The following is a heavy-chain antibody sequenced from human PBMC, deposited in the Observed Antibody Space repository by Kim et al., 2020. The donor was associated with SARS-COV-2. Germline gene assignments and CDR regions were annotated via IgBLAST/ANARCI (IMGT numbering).Heavy chain of an antibody. CDR2: ISYDGSNK. D-gene: IGHD3-3*01. J-gene: IGHJ6*03. V-gene: IGHV3-30*18. CDR3: AKSLRRSGSGYMDV. Sequence: GGSLRLSCAASGFTFSSYGMHWVRQAPGKGLEWVAVISYDGSNKYYADSVKGRFTISRDNSKNTLYLQMNSLRAEDTAVYYCAKSLRRSGSGYMDVWGKETTVTVSS. CDR1: GFTFSSYG.